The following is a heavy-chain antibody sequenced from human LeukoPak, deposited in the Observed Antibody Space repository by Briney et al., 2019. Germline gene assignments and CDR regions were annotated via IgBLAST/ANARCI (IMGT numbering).Heavy chain of an antibody. Sequence: GGSLRLSCAASGFTFSSCGMSWVRQAPGKGLEWASAISGSGGSTYYADSVKGRFTISRDNSKNTLYLQMNSLRAEDTAVYYCARSLRNAFDIWGQGTMVTVSS. V-gene: IGHV3-23*01. CDR3: ARSLRNAFDI. CDR1: GFTFSSCG. D-gene: IGHD3-3*01. J-gene: IGHJ3*02. CDR2: ISGSGGST.